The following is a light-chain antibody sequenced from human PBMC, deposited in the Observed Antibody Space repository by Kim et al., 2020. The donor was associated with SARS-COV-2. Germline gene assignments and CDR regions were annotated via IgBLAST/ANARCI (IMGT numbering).Light chain of an antibody. CDR3: QLRYNWPPMFT. J-gene: IGKJ2*01. V-gene: IGKV3-11*01. CDR2: DAS. Sequence: SSGASAPVAGRASERVSHNLAWYPQKPGQSPRLLMYDASNRAAGVPARFSGSGSETDFTLTISSLEPEDFAVYYCQLRYNWPPMFTFGQGTKLEI. CDR1: ERVSHN.